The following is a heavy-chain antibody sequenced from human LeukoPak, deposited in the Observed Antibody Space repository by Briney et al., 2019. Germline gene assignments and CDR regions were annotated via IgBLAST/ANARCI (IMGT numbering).Heavy chain of an antibody. J-gene: IGHJ3*01. D-gene: IGHD7-27*01. CDR1: AFTFSDHS. CDR3: ARGDDSWGPNNLDL. CDR2: IDTRSSVI. V-gene: IGHV3-48*02. Sequence: GGSLRLSCAASAFTFSDHSMSWVRQAPGKGLEWISYIDTRSSVIYYGDSVMGRFTISRDNAKNSLYLQMNSLRDEDTAMYYCARGDDSWGPNNLDLWGQGTMVTVSS.